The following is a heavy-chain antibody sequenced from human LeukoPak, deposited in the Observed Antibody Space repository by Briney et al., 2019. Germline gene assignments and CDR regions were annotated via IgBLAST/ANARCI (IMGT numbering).Heavy chain of an antibody. J-gene: IGHJ4*02. CDR3: ATLNPVGQDCTGANCYTLYCFDC. D-gene: IGHD2-15*01. V-gene: IGHV4-39*01. Sequence: PSETLSLTCTVSGGSISSSRYYWGWMRPPPGKELVWIGRDDYSETYYYNSSLERRVTISADSSNKQFSLKLGSVTAADTTVYYCATLNPVGQDCTGANCYTLYCFDCWSQGSLVTVSS. CDR2: DDYSETY. CDR1: GGSISSSRYY.